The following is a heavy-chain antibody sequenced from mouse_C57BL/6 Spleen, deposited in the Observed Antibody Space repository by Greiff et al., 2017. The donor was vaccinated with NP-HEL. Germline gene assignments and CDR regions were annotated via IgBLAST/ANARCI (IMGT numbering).Heavy chain of an antibody. D-gene: IGHD1-2*01. CDR2: ISYSGST. CDR3: ARTARIKY. V-gene: IGHV3-2*02. J-gene: IGHJ2*01. Sequence: EVQLQQSGPGLVKPSQSLSLTCTVTGYSITSGYGWNWVRQFPGNKLEWMGYISYSGSTNYNPSLKSRISITRDTSKNQFFLQLNSVTTEDTATYYCARTARIKYWGQGTTLTVSS. CDR1: GYSITSGYG.